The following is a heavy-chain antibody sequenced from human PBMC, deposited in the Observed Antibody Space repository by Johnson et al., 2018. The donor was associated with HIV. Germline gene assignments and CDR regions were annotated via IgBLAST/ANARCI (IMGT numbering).Heavy chain of an antibody. CDR1: GFTFSSFG. CDR2: ISYDGNNK. V-gene: IGHV3-30*18. CDR3: AKGAPSGYRAFDI. Sequence: QVQLVESGGGVVQPGGSLRLSCAASGFTFSSFGMHWVRQAPGKGLEWVAVISYDGNNKYYVDSVKGRFTISRDDSKNTLYLQMNSLRPEDTAVYYCAKGAPSGYRAFDIWGQGTMVTVSS. J-gene: IGHJ3*02. D-gene: IGHD5-18*01.